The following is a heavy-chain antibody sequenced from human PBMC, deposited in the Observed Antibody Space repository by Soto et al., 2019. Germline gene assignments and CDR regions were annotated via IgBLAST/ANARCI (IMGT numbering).Heavy chain of an antibody. CDR2: ISYDGSNK. D-gene: IGHD6-19*01. J-gene: IGHJ4*02. CDR1: GFTFSSYG. Sequence: GGSLRLSCAASGFTFSSYGMHWVRQAPGKGLEWVAVISYDGSNKYYADSVKGRFTISRDNSKNTLYLQMNSLRAEDTAVYYCAKVAYSSGWSWDFDYWGQGTLVTVSS. CDR3: AKVAYSSGWSWDFDY. V-gene: IGHV3-30*18.